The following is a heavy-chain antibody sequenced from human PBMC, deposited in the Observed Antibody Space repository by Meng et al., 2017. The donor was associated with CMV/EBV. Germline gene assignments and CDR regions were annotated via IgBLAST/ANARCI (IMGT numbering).Heavy chain of an antibody. Sequence: ASLKVSCKASGYTFTGYYMHWVRQAPGQGLEWMGWINPNSGGTNYAQKFQGRVTMTRDTSISTAYMELSRLRSDDTAVYYCARTRRYCSSTSCPGAYGMDVWGQGTTVTVSS. CDR3: ARTRRYCSSTSCPGAYGMDV. CDR1: GYTFTGYY. CDR2: INPNSGGT. D-gene: IGHD2-2*01. V-gene: IGHV1-2*02. J-gene: IGHJ6*02.